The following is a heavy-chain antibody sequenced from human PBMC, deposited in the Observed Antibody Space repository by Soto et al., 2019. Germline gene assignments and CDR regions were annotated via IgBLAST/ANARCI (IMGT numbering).Heavy chain of an antibody. J-gene: IGHJ4*02. Sequence: EVQLVESGGGLVKPGGSLRLSFAASGFTFRTYSMNWVRQAPGKGLEWVSSISSSSSYLYYADSVKGRFTISRDNAKNSLYLQMNSLRAEDTAVYYCAPVAGNIWGQGTLVTVSS. CDR1: GFTFRTYS. CDR3: APVAGNI. D-gene: IGHD6-19*01. CDR2: ISSSSSYL. V-gene: IGHV3-21*01.